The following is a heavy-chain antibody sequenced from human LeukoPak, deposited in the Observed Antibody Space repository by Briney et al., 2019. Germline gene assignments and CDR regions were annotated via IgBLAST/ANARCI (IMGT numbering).Heavy chain of an antibody. CDR3: SGGSKLGYYYYYYMDV. V-gene: IGHV1-69*05. D-gene: IGHD2-15*01. CDR2: IIPIFGTA. CDR1: GGTFSSYA. J-gene: IGHJ6*03. Sequence: SVKASCKASGGTFSSYAISWVRQAPGQGLEWMGGIIPIFGTANYAQKFQGRVTITTDESTSTAYMELSSLRSEDTAVYYCSGGSKLGYYYYYYMDVWGKGTTVTVSS.